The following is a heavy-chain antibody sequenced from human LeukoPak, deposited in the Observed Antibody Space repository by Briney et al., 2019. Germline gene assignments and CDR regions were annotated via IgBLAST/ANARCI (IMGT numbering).Heavy chain of an antibody. CDR3: ARGRFLEWFDAFDI. Sequence: PGGSLRLSCAASGFTFTSYSMNWVRQAPGKGLEWVSTISGGGGSTYYADSVKGRFTISRDNSKNTLYLQMNSLRAEDTAVYYCARGRFLEWFDAFDIWGQGTMVTVSS. CDR2: ISGGGGST. CDR1: GFTFTSYS. J-gene: IGHJ3*02. D-gene: IGHD3-3*01. V-gene: IGHV3-23*01.